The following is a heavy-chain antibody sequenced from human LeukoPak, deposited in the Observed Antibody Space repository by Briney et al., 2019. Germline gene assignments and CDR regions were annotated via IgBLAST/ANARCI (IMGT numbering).Heavy chain of an antibody. CDR2: ISSRGSTI. CDR3: GRAQQRLASYMFV. CDR1: RFTFSIYE. V-gene: IGHV3-48*03. J-gene: IGHJ6*03. Sequence: PGGSLRLSCAHSRFTFSIYEMNWVRQAPEKGLEWLSYISSRGSTIYYADSVKGRFTISRDNARNSLYLQRNAWRAEDTAGYYGGRAQQRLASYMFVSGKGTTVTVSS. D-gene: IGHD6-25*01.